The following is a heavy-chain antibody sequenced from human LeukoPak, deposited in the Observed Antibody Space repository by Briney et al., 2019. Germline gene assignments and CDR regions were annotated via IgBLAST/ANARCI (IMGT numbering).Heavy chain of an antibody. CDR1: GFSFSSYA. Sequence: GGSLRLSCAASGFSFSSYAMSWVRQAPGKGMEWVASIVSRGGSTDYADSVKGRFTISRDIPKNTLFLQMNSLRAEDTAVYYCAKDLLDYRERSYYMDVWGKGTTVTVSS. V-gene: IGHV3-23*01. CDR3: AKDLLDYRERSYYMDV. D-gene: IGHD4-11*01. CDR2: IVSRGGST. J-gene: IGHJ6*03.